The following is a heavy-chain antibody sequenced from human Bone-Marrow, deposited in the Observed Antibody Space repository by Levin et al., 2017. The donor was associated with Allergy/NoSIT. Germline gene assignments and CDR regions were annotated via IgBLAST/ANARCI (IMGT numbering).Heavy chain of an antibody. CDR2: INPDGGGT. J-gene: IGHJ3*01. CDR1: GYTFTDYY. Sequence: ASVKVSCKATGYTFTDYYIHWIRQAPGQGLEWMGRINPDGGGTKFSQKFEGRVTLTRDTSIRTVNMELSSLRSDDTAVYFCARDLLGVDAFDFWGQGTMVIVSS. V-gene: IGHV1-2*02. CDR3: ARDLLGVDAFDF. D-gene: IGHD1-26*01.